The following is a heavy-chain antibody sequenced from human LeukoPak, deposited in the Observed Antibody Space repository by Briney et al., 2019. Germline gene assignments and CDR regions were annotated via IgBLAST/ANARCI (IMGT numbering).Heavy chain of an antibody. CDR2: MNPNSGNT. CDR3: ARSYSGSYWDYYYGMDV. J-gene: IGHJ6*02. Sequence: ASVKASCKASGYTFTSYDINWVRQATGQGLEWMGWMNPNSGNTGYAQKFQGRVTMTMNTSITTAYMELSSLRFEDTAIYYCARSYSGSYWDYYYGMDVWGQGTTVTVSS. D-gene: IGHD1-26*01. CDR1: GYTFTSYD. V-gene: IGHV1-8*01.